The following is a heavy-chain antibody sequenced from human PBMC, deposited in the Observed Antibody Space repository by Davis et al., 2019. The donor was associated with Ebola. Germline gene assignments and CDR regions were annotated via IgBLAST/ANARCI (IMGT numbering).Heavy chain of an antibody. D-gene: IGHD2-21*01. V-gene: IGHV3-23*01. CDR1: GFTFSSYA. J-gene: IGHJ4*02. CDR3: ARGGLCGGDCYCIDY. Sequence: PGGSLRLSCAASGFTFSSYAMSWVRQAPGKGLEWVPAISGSGGSTYYADSVKGRFTISRDNSKNTLYLQMNSLRAEDTAVYYCARGGLCGGDCYCIDYWGQGTLVTVSS. CDR2: ISGSGGST.